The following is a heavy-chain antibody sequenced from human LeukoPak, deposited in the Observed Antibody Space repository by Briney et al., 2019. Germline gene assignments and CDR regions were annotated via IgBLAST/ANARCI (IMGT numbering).Heavy chain of an antibody. CDR1: GGSISITSYY. CDR2: IYTSGST. J-gene: IGHJ6*02. V-gene: IGHV4-61*02. Sequence: SDTLSLTCTVSGGSISITSYYWSWIRQPAGKGLDWIGRIYTSGSTNYNPSLMSRVTMSLDTSKNQFSLRLRSVTAADTAVYYCTRGASPGGMDVWGQGTTVTVSS. CDR3: TRGASPGGMDV.